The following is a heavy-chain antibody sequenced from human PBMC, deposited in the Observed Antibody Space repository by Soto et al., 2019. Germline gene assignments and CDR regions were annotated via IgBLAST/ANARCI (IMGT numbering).Heavy chain of an antibody. Sequence: GSLRLSCAASVFTFTSCAMGWVRQAPEKGLVLFARFDNEGIYTSYADSVKGRFTISRDNAKNTLYLQMNDLRVEDTAVYYCGSVFEYWGQGSLVTVSS. CDR2: FDNEGIYT. CDR1: VFTFTSCA. J-gene: IGHJ4*02. V-gene: IGHV3-74*01. CDR3: GSVFEY.